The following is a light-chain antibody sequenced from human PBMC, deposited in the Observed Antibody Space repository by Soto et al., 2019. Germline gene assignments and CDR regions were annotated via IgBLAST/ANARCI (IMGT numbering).Light chain of an antibody. Sequence: EIVMTQSPATLSVSPGERATLSCRASQSVSSNLAWYQQKPGQAPTLLIYGASTSATGIPSRFSGSGAWTEFSTTISSSQYEDFVVYYCRQYNNCPPYTFGQGTRLEIK. CDR1: QSVSSN. J-gene: IGKJ5*01. CDR2: GAS. CDR3: RQYNNCPPYT. V-gene: IGKV3-15*01.